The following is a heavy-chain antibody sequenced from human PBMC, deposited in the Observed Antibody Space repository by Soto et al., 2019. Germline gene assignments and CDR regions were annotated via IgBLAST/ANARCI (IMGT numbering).Heavy chain of an antibody. CDR3: ARVGHIAGVTASFDI. Sequence: QVQLVQSGAEVRKPGASVKDSCRPSGYTFNTYYLHWLRQAPGQALVWMGVIHPRGGGTTYAQMFLGIVTVTRHTSTTTVIMELSRRISDDTAGYYCARVGHIAGVTASFDIWGQGTLVTVSS. D-gene: IGHD2-21*02. CDR2: IHPRGGGT. CDR1: GYTFNTYY. J-gene: IGHJ4*02. V-gene: IGHV1-46*02.